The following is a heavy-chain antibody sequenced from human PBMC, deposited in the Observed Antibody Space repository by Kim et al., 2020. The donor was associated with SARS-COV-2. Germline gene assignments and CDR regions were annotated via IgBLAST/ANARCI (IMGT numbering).Heavy chain of an antibody. CDR1: GFTFSSYG. Sequence: GGSLRLSCAASGFTFSSYGMHWVRQAPGKGLEWVAVISYDGSNKYYADSVKGRFTISRDNSKNTLYLQMNSLRAEDTAVYYCARASSGYYYFRFDPWGQGTLVTVSS. V-gene: IGHV3-33*05. D-gene: IGHD3-22*01. CDR3: ARASSGYYYFRFDP. J-gene: IGHJ5*02. CDR2: ISYDGSNK.